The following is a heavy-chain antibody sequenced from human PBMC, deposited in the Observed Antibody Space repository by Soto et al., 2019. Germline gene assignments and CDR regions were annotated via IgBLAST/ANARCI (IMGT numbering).Heavy chain of an antibody. Sequence: QVQLVESGGGVVQPGRSLRLSCAASGFTFSSYAMHWVRQAPGKGLEWVAVISYDGSNKYYADSVKGRFTISRDNSKNTLYLQMNSLRAEDTAVYYCARGVRRDGYILAYWGQGTLVTVSS. CDR2: ISYDGSNK. D-gene: IGHD5-12*01. J-gene: IGHJ4*02. V-gene: IGHV3-30-3*01. CDR3: ARGVRRDGYILAY. CDR1: GFTFSSYA.